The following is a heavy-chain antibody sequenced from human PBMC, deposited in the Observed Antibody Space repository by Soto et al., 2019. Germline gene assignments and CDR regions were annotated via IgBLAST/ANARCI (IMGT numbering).Heavy chain of an antibody. V-gene: IGHV3-23*01. CDR3: AKTGYCSGGSCHYIDY. D-gene: IGHD2-15*01. CDR1: GFAFSRSG. CDR2: IGGSGGGT. Sequence: GGSLRLSCAASGFAFSRSGMNWVRQAPGMGLEWVSGIGGSGGGTYYADFVKGRFSIFRDDSKDMLYLQMNSLRVEDTAVYYCAKTGYCSGGSCHYIDYWGHGTLVTVSS. J-gene: IGHJ4*01.